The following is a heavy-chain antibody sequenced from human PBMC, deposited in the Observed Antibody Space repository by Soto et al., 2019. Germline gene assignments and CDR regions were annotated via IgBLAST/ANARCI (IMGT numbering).Heavy chain of an antibody. CDR3: ARDPFLWFGEFVRPNYGMDV. J-gene: IGHJ6*02. D-gene: IGHD3-10*01. Sequence: EVQLVESGGGLVQPGGSLRLSCAASGFTFSSYEMNWVRQAPGKGLEWVSYISSSGSTIYYADSVNGRFTISRDTPQNSLYLQMNSLRAEDTAVYYCARDPFLWFGEFVRPNYGMDVWGQGTTVTVSS. CDR2: ISSSGSTI. V-gene: IGHV3-48*03. CDR1: GFTFSSYE.